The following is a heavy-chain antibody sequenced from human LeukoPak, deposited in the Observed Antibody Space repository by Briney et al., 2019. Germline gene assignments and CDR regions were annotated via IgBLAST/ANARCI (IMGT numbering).Heavy chain of an antibody. CDR3: ASQMIGSWDAFDI. CDR1: GGSISSYY. Sequence: NSSETLSLTCTVSGGSISSYYWSWIRQPPGKGLEWIGYIYYSGSTNYNPSLKSRVTISVDTSKNQFSLKLSSVTAADTAVYYCASQMIGSWDAFDIWGQGTMVTVSS. D-gene: IGHD3-10*01. V-gene: IGHV4-59*01. J-gene: IGHJ3*02. CDR2: IYYSGST.